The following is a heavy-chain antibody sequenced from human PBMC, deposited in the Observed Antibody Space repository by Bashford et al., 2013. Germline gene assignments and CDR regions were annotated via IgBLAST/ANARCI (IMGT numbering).Heavy chain of an antibody. V-gene: IGHV3-23*01. CDR3: AKDRDSGWLGDWFDP. CDR2: ISGSGGST. Sequence: VRQAPGKGLEWVSAISGSGGSTYYADSVKGRFTISRDNSKNTLYLQMNSLRAEDTAVYYCAKDRDSGWLGDWFDPGAREPWSPSPQ. J-gene: IGHJ5*02. D-gene: IGHD6-19*01.